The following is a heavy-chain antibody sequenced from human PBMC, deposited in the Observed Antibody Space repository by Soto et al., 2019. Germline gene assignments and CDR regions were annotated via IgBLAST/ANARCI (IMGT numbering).Heavy chain of an antibody. D-gene: IGHD3-10*01. Sequence: GGSLRLSCEASGFTSGSYWMAWVRQAPGKGLEWVANIQQDGRERHYGDSVKGRFTISRDNAKNSLYLEMNSLRAEDTAFYYCVREGRLLGAFDIWGQGAMVTVSS. J-gene: IGHJ3*02. V-gene: IGHV3-7*03. CDR2: IQQDGRER. CDR1: GFTSGSYW. CDR3: VREGRLLGAFDI.